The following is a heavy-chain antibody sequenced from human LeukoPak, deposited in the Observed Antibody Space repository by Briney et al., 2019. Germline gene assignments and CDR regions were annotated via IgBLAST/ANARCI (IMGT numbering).Heavy chain of an antibody. D-gene: IGHD3-22*01. CDR2: IYHSGST. J-gene: IGHJ4*02. CDR3: ARRYQYYYDSSGYYGDRTPGGYYFDY. Sequence: PSQTLSLTCAVSGGSISSGGYSWSWIRQPPGKGLEWIGYIYHSGSTYYNPSLKSRVTISVDRSKNQFSLKLSSVTAADTAVYYCARRYQYYYDSSGYYGDRTPGGYYFDYWGQGTLVTVSS. CDR1: GGSISSGGYS. V-gene: IGHV4-30-2*01.